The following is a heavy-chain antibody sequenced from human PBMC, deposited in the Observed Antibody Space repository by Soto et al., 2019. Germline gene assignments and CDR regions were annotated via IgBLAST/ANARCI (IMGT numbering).Heavy chain of an antibody. Sequence: GASVKVSCKASGYTFTSYAMHWVRQAPGQRLEWMGWINAGNGNTKYSQKFQGRVTITRDTSASTAYMELSSLRSEDTAVYYCARGYSSSSHYYYYMDVWGKGTTVTVSS. V-gene: IGHV1-3*01. CDR3: ARGYSSSSHYYYYMDV. CDR2: INAGNGNT. CDR1: GYTFTSYA. J-gene: IGHJ6*03. D-gene: IGHD6-6*01.